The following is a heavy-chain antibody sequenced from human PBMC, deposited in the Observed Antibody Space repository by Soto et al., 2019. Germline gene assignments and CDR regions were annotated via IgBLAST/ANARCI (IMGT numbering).Heavy chain of an antibody. J-gene: IGHJ4*02. Sequence: SETLSLTCTVSGGSISNYYWNWIRQSPGKGLEWIGYIYSSGSTNYNPSLKSRVTISVDTSKNQSSLKLSSVTAADTAVYYCARLDYGDHDDYWGQGTLVTVSS. V-gene: IGHV4-59*08. CDR1: GGSISNYY. CDR2: IYSSGST. CDR3: ARLDYGDHDDY. D-gene: IGHD4-17*01.